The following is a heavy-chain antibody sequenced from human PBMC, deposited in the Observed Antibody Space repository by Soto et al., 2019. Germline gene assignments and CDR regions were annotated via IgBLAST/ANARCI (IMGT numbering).Heavy chain of an antibody. V-gene: IGHV3-21*01. CDR1: GFTFSSYS. CDR3: ARESEYSSSPYYFDY. D-gene: IGHD6-6*01. J-gene: IGHJ4*02. Sequence: ETLRLSCAASGFTFSSYSMNWVRQAPGKGLEWVSSISSSSYIYYADSVKGRFTISRDNAKNSLYLQMNSLRAEDTAVYYCARESEYSSSPYYFDYWGQGTLVTVSS. CDR2: ISSSSYI.